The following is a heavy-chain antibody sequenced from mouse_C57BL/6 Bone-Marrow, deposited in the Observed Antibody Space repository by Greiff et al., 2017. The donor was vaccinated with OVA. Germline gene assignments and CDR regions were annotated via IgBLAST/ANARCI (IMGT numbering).Heavy chain of an antibody. D-gene: IGHD2-1*01. CDR1: GYTFTSYW. CDR2: IHPNSGST. V-gene: IGHV1-64*01. J-gene: IGHJ3*01. CDR3: SRRGNYFSWFAY. Sequence: QVQLQQPGAELVKPGASVKLSCKASGYTFTSYWMHWVKQRPGQGLEWIGMIHPNSGSTNYNEKFKSKATLTVDKSSSTAYMQLSSLTSEDSAVYYCSRRGNYFSWFAYWGQVTLVTVSA.